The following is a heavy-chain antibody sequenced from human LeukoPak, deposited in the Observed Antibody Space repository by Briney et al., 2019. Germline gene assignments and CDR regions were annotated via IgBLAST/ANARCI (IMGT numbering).Heavy chain of an antibody. D-gene: IGHD3-9*01. Sequence: ASVKVSCKASGYTFTSYDINWLRQATGQGLEWMGWMNPNSGNTGYAQKFQGRVTMTRNTSISTAYMELSSLRSEDTAAYYCARSFDGEGYFDYWGQGTLVTVSS. J-gene: IGHJ4*02. CDR1: GYTFTSYD. CDR3: ARSFDGEGYFDY. CDR2: MNPNSGNT. V-gene: IGHV1-8*01.